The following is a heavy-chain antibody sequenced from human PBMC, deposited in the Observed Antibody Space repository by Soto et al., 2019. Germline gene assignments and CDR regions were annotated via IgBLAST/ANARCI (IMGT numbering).Heavy chain of an antibody. J-gene: IGHJ4*02. Sequence: GGSLRLSCAASGFTFSSYGMHWVRQAPGKGLEWVAVIWYDGSNKYYADSVKGRFTISRDNSKNTLYLQMNSLRAEDTAVYYCASDSDIVVVPAAIRLHRRKGGVDYWGQGTLVTVSS. CDR2: IWYDGSNK. CDR3: ASDSDIVVVPAAIRLHRRKGGVDY. D-gene: IGHD2-2*01. V-gene: IGHV3-33*01. CDR1: GFTFSSYG.